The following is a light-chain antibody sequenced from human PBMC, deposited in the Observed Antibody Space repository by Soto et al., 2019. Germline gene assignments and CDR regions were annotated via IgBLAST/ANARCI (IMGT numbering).Light chain of an antibody. V-gene: IGLV2-14*01. CDR2: DVS. CDR3: SSYTSCSPLVYD. Sequence: QSALTQPASVSGSPGQSITISCTGTSSDVGGYNYVSWYQQHPGKAPKLMIYDVSNRPSGVSNRFSGSKSGNTASLTISGLQAEDESYYYRSSYTSCSPLVYDFRTGTMVT. J-gene: IGLJ1*01. CDR1: SSDVGGYNY.